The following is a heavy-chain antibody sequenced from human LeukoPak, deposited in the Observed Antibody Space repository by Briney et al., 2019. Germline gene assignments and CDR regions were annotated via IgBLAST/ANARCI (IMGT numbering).Heavy chain of an antibody. D-gene: IGHD5-18*01. J-gene: IGHJ4*02. CDR1: GFTLSGYV. V-gene: IGHV3-23*01. CDR3: AKITKIHIWKQTFDY. Sequence: GGSLRLSCAASGFTLSGYVMSWVRQAPGKGLEWVSDISGSGASIFHADSVKGRFTLSRDNTQKTLHLQMNSLRAEDTAIYYCAKITKIHIWKQTFDYWGQGTLVTVSS. CDR2: ISGSGASI.